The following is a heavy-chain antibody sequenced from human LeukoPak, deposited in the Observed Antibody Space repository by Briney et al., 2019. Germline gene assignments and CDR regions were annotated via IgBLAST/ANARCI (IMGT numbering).Heavy chain of an antibody. CDR2: IYTGGST. D-gene: IGHD5-18*01. CDR3: ARGGDTVMGTPNEYFQH. J-gene: IGHJ1*01. Sequence: PGGSLRLSCAASGFIVSSNYMSWVRQAPGKGLEWVSVIYTGGSTYYADSVKGRFTISRDTSKNTLYLQMNSLRAEDTAVYYCARGGDTVMGTPNEYFQHWGQGTLVTVSS. CDR1: GFIVSSNY. V-gene: IGHV3-53*01.